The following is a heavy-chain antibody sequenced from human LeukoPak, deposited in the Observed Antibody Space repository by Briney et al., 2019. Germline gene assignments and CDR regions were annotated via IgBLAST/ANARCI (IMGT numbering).Heavy chain of an antibody. CDR3: ARAWSGGHNYFGGY. V-gene: IGHV1-18*01. CDR2: ISAYNGNT. CDR1: GYTFTSYG. Sequence: ASVKVSCKASGYTFTSYGISWVRQAPGQGLEWMGWISAYNGNTNYAQKLQGRVTITADESTSTAYMELSSLRSEDTAVYHCARAWSGGHNYFGGYWGQGTLVTVSS. D-gene: IGHD5-24*01. J-gene: IGHJ4*02.